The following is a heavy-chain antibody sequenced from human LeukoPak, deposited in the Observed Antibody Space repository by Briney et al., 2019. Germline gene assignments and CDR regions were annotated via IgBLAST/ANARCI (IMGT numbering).Heavy chain of an antibody. V-gene: IGHV3-13*01. CDR2: IGSAGDT. D-gene: IGHD2-8*01. CDR1: GFTFSSYD. J-gene: IGHJ6*02. CDR3: ARSLMGFYYYGMDV. Sequence: GGSLRLSCAASGFTFSSYDMHWVRHATGKGLEWVSAIGSAGDTSYAVSVKGRFTISRENAKDSLYLQMNSLRAGDTAVYYCARSLMGFYYYGMDVWGQGTTVTVSS.